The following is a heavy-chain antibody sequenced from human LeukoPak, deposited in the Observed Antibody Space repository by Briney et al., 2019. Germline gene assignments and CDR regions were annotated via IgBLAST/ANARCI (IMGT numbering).Heavy chain of an antibody. CDR3: ARDLSIAVAGNDY. J-gene: IGHJ4*02. CDR2: ISSSSSYI. CDR1: GFTFSNYN. Sequence: GGSLRLSCAASGFTFSNYNMNWVRQAPGKGLEWVSFISSSSSYIYLADSVTGRFTISRDNAKKSLYPQMNSLRAEDTAVYYCARDLSIAVAGNDYWGQGTLVTVSS. V-gene: IGHV3-21*01. D-gene: IGHD6-19*01.